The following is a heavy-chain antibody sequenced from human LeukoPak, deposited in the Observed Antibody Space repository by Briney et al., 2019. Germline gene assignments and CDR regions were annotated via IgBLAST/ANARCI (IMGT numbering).Heavy chain of an antibody. Sequence: GGSLRLSCAASGFTFSNYAMTWVRQAPGKGLEWVSGITGSGVGTHYADSVKGRFTISRDNSKNTLYLQMNSLRGEDTAVYYCAKDYGPKQLVFFDSWGQGTLVTVSS. CDR3: AKDYGPKQLVFFDS. J-gene: IGHJ4*02. CDR1: GFTFSNYA. D-gene: IGHD6-13*01. CDR2: ITGSGVGT. V-gene: IGHV3-23*01.